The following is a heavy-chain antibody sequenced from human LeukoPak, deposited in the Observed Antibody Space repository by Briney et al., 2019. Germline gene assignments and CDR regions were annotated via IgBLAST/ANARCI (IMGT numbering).Heavy chain of an antibody. D-gene: IGHD2-15*01. V-gene: IGHV3-21*01. CDR2: ISSSSSYI. CDR3: ATSLRTGGIFDY. CDR1: GFTFSNYW. Sequence: GGSLRLSCAASGFTFSNYWMHWVRQAPGKGLVWVSSISSSSSYIYYADSMKGRFTISRDNAKNSLYLQMNSLRAEDTAVYYCATSLRTGGIFDYWGQGTLVTVSS. J-gene: IGHJ4*02.